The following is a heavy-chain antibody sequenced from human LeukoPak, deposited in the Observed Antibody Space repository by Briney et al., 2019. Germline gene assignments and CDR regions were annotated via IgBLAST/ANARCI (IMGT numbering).Heavy chain of an antibody. Sequence: GGSLRLSCATSGFTFNDYAIHWVRQAPGKGLEWVSGITWNSGTIGYADSVKGRFTISRDNAKNTLYLQMNSLRAEDTAVYYLAIAVVKKTDVGGKPRTVTVSS. D-gene: IGHD3-22*01. V-gene: IGHV3-9*01. CDR1: GFTFNDYA. CDR2: ITWNSGTI. J-gene: IGHJ6*04. CDR3: AIAVVKKTDV.